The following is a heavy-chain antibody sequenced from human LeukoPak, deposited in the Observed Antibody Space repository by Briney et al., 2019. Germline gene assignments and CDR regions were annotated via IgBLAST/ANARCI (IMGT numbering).Heavy chain of an antibody. CDR2: INHSGST. J-gene: IGHJ6*03. CDR3: ARYGGGYWSYYYYYMDV. Sequence: SETLSLTCAVHGGSFSGYYWSWIRQPPGKGLEWIGEINHSGSTNYNPSLKSRVTISVDTSKNQFSLKLSSVTAADTAVYYCARYGGGYWSYYYYYMDVWGKGTTVTVSS. CDR1: GGSFSGYY. V-gene: IGHV4-34*01. D-gene: IGHD3-22*01.